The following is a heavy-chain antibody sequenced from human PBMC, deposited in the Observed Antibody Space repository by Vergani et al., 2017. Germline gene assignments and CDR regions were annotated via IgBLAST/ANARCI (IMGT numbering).Heavy chain of an antibody. CDR3: AGVEGSGWSRGDAFDI. D-gene: IGHD6-19*01. J-gene: IGHJ3*02. CDR1: GGSISSYY. CDR2: IYYSGST. Sequence: QVQLQESGPGLVKPSETLSLICTVSGGSISSYYWSWIRQPPGKGLEWIGYIYYSGSTNYNPSLKSRVTISVDKSKNQFSMKLSCVTAADTAVYYCAGVEGSGWSRGDAFDIWGQGTMVTVSS. V-gene: IGHV4-59*01.